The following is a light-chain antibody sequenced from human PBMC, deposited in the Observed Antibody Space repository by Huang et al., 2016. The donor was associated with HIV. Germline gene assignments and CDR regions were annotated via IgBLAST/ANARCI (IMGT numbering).Light chain of an antibody. CDR2: DAF. CDR3: QRRSTLIT. J-gene: IGKJ5*01. CDR1: HPIGSS. Sequence: DIVLTQSPDTLSLSPLQRASLFCRASHPIGSSLSWYHHKPGQAPRLLIYDAFNRATDIAARYSGSGSGTDFTLTISSLKVEDFAFYYCQRRSTLITCGQGTRLE. V-gene: IGKV3-11*01.